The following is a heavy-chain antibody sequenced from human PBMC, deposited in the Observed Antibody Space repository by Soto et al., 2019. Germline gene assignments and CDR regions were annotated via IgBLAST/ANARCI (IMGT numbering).Heavy chain of an antibody. CDR3: ARKVMGARWADAFDI. J-gene: IGHJ3*02. V-gene: IGHV5-10-1*01. Sequence: GESLKISCKGSGYSFTSYWISWVRQMPGKGLEWMGRIDPSDSYTNYSPSFQGHVTISADKSISTAYLQWSSLEASDTAMYYCARKVMGARWADAFDIWGQGTMVTVSS. CDR1: GYSFTSYW. CDR2: IDPSDSYT.